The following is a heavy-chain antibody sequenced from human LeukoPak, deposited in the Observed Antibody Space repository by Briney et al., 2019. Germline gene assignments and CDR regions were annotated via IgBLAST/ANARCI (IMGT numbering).Heavy chain of an antibody. D-gene: IGHD4-23*01. Sequence: SETLSLTCAVYGGSFSGYYWSWIRQPPGKGLEWIGEINHSGSTNYNPSLKSRVTISVDTSKNQFSLKLSSVTAADTAVYYCARRKLILYGGNSGLDYWGQGTLVTVSS. V-gene: IGHV4-34*01. CDR1: GGSFSGYY. J-gene: IGHJ4*02. CDR2: INHSGST. CDR3: ARRKLILYGGNSGLDY.